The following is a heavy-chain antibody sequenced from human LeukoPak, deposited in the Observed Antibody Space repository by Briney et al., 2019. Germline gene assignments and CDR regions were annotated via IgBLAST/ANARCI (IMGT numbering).Heavy chain of an antibody. CDR3: ARDIVPAALTNWFDP. CDR1: GFTFSSYS. V-gene: IGHV3-21*01. D-gene: IGHD2-2*01. J-gene: IGHJ5*02. Sequence: GGSLRLSCAASGFTFSSYSMNWVRQAPGKGLEWVSSISSSSSYIYYADSVKGRFTISRDNAKNSLYLQMNSLRAEDTAAYYCARDIVPAALTNWFDPWGQGALVTVSS. CDR2: ISSSSSYI.